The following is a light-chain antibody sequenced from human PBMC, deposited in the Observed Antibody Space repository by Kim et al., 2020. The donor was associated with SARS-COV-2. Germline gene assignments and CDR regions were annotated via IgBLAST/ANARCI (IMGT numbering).Light chain of an antibody. CDR3: QQYQSYPVT. V-gene: IGKV1-16*02. CDR1: QDIKNN. Sequence: ASVGDRVTMTCRVSQDIKNNLVWFQQKPGKAPRSLIYAASSLQSGVPSKFSGSGSGTDFTLTISSLQPEDVATYYCQQYQSYPVTFGQGTRLEIK. J-gene: IGKJ5*01. CDR2: AAS.